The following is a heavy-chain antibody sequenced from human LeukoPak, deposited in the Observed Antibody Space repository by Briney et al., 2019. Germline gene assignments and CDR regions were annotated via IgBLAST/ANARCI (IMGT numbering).Heavy chain of an antibody. V-gene: IGHV4-34*01. CDR2: INHSGST. CDR3: ARGLSYGHDY. D-gene: IGHD5-18*01. J-gene: IGHJ4*02. CDR1: GGSFSGYY. Sequence: SETLSLTCAVYGGSFSGYYWSWIRQPPGKGLEWIGEINHSGSTNYNPSLKSRVTISVDTSKNQFSLKLSSVTAADTAVYYCARGLSYGHDYWGQGTLDTVSS.